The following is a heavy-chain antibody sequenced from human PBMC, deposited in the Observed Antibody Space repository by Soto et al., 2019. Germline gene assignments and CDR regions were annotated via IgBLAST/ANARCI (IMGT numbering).Heavy chain of an antibody. CDR3: ARAPDDSSGYYPHFDY. CDR2: ISLDGSNK. D-gene: IGHD3-22*01. CDR1: GFTFSSFA. V-gene: IGHV3-30-3*01. J-gene: IGHJ4*02. Sequence: GGSLRLSCAASGFTFSSFAMHWVRQAPGKGLEWVAVISLDGSNKYYADSVKGRFTISIDKSKNTLYLQMNSLRAEDTAVYYCARAPDDSSGYYPHFDYLGQGTLVTGSS.